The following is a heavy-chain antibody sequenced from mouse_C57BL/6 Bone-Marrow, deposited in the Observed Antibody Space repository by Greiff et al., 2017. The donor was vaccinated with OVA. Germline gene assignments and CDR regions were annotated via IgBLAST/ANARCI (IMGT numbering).Heavy chain of an antibody. Sequence: QVQLQQPGAELVKPGASVKLSCKASGYTFTSYWMHWVKQRPGQGLEWIGMIHPNSGSTNYNEKFKSKATLTVDKSSSTAYMQLSSLTSEDSAVYYCARSGNGSRYYYAMDYWGQGTSVTVSS. V-gene: IGHV1-64*01. CDR2: IHPNSGST. CDR1: GYTFTSYW. D-gene: IGHD1-1*01. J-gene: IGHJ4*01. CDR3: ARSGNGSRYYYAMDY.